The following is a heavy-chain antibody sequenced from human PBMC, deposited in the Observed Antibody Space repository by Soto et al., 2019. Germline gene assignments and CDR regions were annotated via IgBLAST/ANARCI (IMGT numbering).Heavy chain of an antibody. CDR2: IYYSGST. D-gene: IGHD6-19*01. Sequence: TLSLTCTVSGGSVSSGSYYWSWIRQPPGKGLEWIGYIYYSGSTNYNPSLKSRVTISVDTSKNQFSLKLSSVIAADTAVYYRAGEIYSGWRFDYWGQGTLVTVSS. V-gene: IGHV4-61*01. CDR1: GGSVSSGSYY. J-gene: IGHJ4*02. CDR3: AGEIYSGWRFDY.